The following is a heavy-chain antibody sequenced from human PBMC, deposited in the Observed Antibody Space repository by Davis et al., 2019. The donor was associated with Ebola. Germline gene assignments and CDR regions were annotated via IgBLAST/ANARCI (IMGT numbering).Heavy chain of an antibody. Sequence: SETLSLTCSVPGYSISSGYYWGWIRQPPGKGLEWIGSIYHSGSTYYNPSLKSRVTISVDTFKNQFSLKLSSVTAADTAVYYCARTLSSGYYYEAVWYFDLWGRGTLVTVSS. D-gene: IGHD3-22*01. CDR2: IYHSGST. J-gene: IGHJ2*01. CDR3: ARTLSSGYYYEAVWYFDL. V-gene: IGHV4-38-2*02. CDR1: GYSISSGYY.